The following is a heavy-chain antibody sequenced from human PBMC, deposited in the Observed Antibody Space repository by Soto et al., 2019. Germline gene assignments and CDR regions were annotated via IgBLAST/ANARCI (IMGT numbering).Heavy chain of an antibody. CDR2: IGTPSGTI. Sequence: EVQLVESGGGLVRPGGSLRLSCAASGFTFSSHSMNWVRQAPGQGLEWVSYIGTPSGTIYYADSVKGRFTISRDNAKNSLYLLMNSLTDEDAAVYYCARHPAAVAGGFDYWGQGTLVTVSS. CDR3: ARHPAAVAGGFDY. J-gene: IGHJ4*02. D-gene: IGHD6-19*01. V-gene: IGHV3-48*02. CDR1: GFTFSSHS.